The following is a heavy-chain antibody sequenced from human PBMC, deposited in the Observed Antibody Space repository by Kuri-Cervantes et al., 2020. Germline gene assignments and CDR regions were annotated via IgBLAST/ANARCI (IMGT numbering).Heavy chain of an antibody. V-gene: IGHV4-59*01. J-gene: IGHJ6*03. Sequence: SETLSLTCTVSGGSISGYYWSWIRQPPGKGLEWIGYIYYSGSTNYNPSLKSRVTISVDTSKNQFSLKLSSVTAADTAVYYCAAGGIAARYYYYYMDVWGKGTTVTVSS. CDR1: GGSISGYY. CDR3: AAGGIAARYYYYYMDV. D-gene: IGHD6-6*01. CDR2: IYYSGST.